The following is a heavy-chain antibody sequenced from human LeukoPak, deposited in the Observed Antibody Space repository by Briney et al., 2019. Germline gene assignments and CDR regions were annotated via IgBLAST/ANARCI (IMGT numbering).Heavy chain of an antibody. D-gene: IGHD4-17*01. Sequence: PSETLSLTCTVSGGSISNGGYYWSWIRRHPGKGLEWIGYIHYSGVTFHNPSLKSRLSISVDTSKNQFSLKLSSVTAADTAVFYCARVATVTTLNFDDWGRGTLVTVSS. CDR1: GGSISNGGYY. V-gene: IGHV4-31*03. J-gene: IGHJ4*02. CDR2: IHYSGVT. CDR3: ARVATVTTLNFDD.